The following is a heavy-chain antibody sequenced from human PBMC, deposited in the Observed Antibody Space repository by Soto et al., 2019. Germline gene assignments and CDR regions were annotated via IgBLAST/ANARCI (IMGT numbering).Heavy chain of an antibody. D-gene: IGHD2-2*02. V-gene: IGHV1-69*12. CDR2: IIPIFGTA. Sequence: QVQLVQSGAEVKKPGSSVKVSCKASVGTFSSYAISWVRHAPGQELEWMGGIIPIFGTANYARKFQGRVTITADECMSTADMELRRLRHEDTFVYYCARTGRVVLVPAAIYLPYYYGMDVWSQGTTLTVSS. J-gene: IGHJ6*02. CDR1: VGTFSSYA. CDR3: ARTGRVVLVPAAIYLPYYYGMDV.